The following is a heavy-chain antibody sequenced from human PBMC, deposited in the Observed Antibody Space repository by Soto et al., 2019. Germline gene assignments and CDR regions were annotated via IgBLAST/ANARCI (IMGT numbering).Heavy chain of an antibody. J-gene: IGHJ4*02. D-gene: IGHD3-9*01. CDR1: GFAFDRFA. CDR3: AKATATEYYDIDY. CDR2: ISYSGGSR. V-gene: IGHV3-23*01. Sequence: EVKLLASGGGLVQPGGSLRLSCTASGFAFDRFAMNWVRQAPGKGLQWVSSISYSGGSRYYADSVKGRFTGSRDNSKKTLFLQINNLRAQDTAVYYCAKATATEYYDIDYWGQGTLVTVAS.